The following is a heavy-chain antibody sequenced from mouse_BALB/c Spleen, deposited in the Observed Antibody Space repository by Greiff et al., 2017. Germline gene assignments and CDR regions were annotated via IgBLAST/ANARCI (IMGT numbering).Heavy chain of an antibody. CDR1: GFNIKDYY. CDR2: IDPENGNT. V-gene: IGHV14-1*02. D-gene: IGHD1-1*02. Sequence: VHVKQSGAELVRPGALVKLSCKASGFNIKDYYMHWVKQRPEQGLEWIGWIDPENGNTIYDPKFQGKASITADTSSNTAYLQLSSLTSEDTAVYYCARRGGRYFDYWGQGTTLTVSS. J-gene: IGHJ2*01. CDR3: ARRGGRYFDY.